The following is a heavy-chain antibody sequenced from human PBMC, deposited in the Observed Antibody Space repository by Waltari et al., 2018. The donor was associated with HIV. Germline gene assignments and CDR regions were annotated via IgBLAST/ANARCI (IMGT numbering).Heavy chain of an antibody. CDR2: IYYSGST. Sequence: QLQLQESGPGLVKPSETLSLTCTVPCGSIRSSSYYWGWIRQPPGKGLEWIGSIYYSGSTYYNPSLKSRVTISVDTSKNQFSLKLSSVTAADTAVYYCARHSLTYYYDSSGYSVAFDYWGQGTLVTVSS. CDR1: CGSIRSSSYY. CDR3: ARHSLTYYYDSSGYSVAFDY. D-gene: IGHD3-22*01. J-gene: IGHJ4*02. V-gene: IGHV4-39*01.